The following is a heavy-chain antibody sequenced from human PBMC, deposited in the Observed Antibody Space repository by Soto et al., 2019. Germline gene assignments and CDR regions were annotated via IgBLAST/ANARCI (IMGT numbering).Heavy chain of an antibody. CDR2: IYYSGST. D-gene: IGHD2-15*01. CDR3: ARDTTCSGGSCYSNWFGP. J-gene: IGHJ5*02. V-gene: IGHV4-59*01. CDR1: GDSISSSY. Sequence: SETLSLTCTVSGDSISSSYWSWIRQSPGKGLEWIGYIYYSGSTNYNPSLKSRVTISIDTSKNQFSLKLSSVTAADTAVYYCARDTTCSGGSCYSNWFGPWGQGTLVT.